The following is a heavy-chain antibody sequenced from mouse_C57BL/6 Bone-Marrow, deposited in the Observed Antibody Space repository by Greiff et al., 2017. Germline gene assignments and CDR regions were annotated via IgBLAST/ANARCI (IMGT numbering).Heavy chain of an antibody. CDR3: TGNSYYGSSYPYAMDY. CDR1: GFTFSDAW. CDR2: IRNKANNHAT. V-gene: IGHV6-6*01. Sequence: EVMLVESGGGLVQPGGSMKLSCAASGFTFSDAWMDWVRQSPEKGLEWVAEIRNKANNHATYYAESVKGRFTISRDDSKRSVYLQMNSLRAEDTGIYYCTGNSYYGSSYPYAMDYWGQGTSVTVSS. J-gene: IGHJ4*01. D-gene: IGHD1-1*01.